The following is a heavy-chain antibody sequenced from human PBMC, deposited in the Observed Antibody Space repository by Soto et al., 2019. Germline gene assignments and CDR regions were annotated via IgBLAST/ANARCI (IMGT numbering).Heavy chain of an antibody. D-gene: IGHD6-19*01. CDR2: IKQDGSEK. Sequence: EVQLVESGGGLVQPGGSLRLSCAASGFTFSSYWMSWVRQVPGKGLEWVAKIKQDGSEKYYVDSVKGRFTISRDNAKNPLYMQMNSLRAEDTAVYYCARGQWGLDVWVQGTTVTVSS. CDR1: GFTFSSYW. J-gene: IGHJ6*02. V-gene: IGHV3-7*01. CDR3: ARGQWGLDV.